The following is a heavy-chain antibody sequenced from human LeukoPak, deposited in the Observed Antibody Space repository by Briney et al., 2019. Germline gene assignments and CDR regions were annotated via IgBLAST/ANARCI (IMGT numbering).Heavy chain of an antibody. V-gene: IGHV3-48*04. CDR3: AREPSYYYGSGSYHFDY. J-gene: IGHJ4*02. CDR1: GFTFSSYA. Sequence: GGSLRLSCAASGFTFSSYAMSRVRQAPGKGLEWVSYISSSSSTIYYADSVKGRFTISRDNAKNSLYLQMNSLRAEDTAVYYCAREPSYYYGSGSYHFDYWGQGTLVTVSS. CDR2: ISSSSSTI. D-gene: IGHD3-10*01.